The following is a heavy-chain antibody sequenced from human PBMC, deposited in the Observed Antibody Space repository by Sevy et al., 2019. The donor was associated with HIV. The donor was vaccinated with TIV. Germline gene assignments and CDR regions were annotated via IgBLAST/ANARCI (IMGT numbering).Heavy chain of an antibody. CDR1: EFIFSNYR. J-gene: IGHJ4*02. Sequence: GGSLRLSCAASEFIFSNYRMHWVRQAPGKGLEWVSYFGGSTGDMKYADSVKGRFTISRDNAKNSLYLQMNSLRAEDTAGYYCAREDSNVEMSTTYDGVWRGYYFDYWCQGTLVTVSS. D-gene: IGHD3-22*01. CDR3: AREDSNVEMSTTYDGVWRGYYFDY. CDR2: FGGSTGDM. V-gene: IGHV3-48*01.